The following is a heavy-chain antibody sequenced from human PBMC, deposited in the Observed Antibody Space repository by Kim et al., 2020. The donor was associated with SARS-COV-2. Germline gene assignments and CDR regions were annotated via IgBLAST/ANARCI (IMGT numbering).Heavy chain of an antibody. Sequence: NYAQKLQGRVTMTTDTSTSTAYMELRSLRSDDTAVYYCARDKADYGLFDYWGQGTLVTVSS. D-gene: IGHD4-17*01. J-gene: IGHJ4*02. CDR3: ARDKADYGLFDY. V-gene: IGHV1-18*01.